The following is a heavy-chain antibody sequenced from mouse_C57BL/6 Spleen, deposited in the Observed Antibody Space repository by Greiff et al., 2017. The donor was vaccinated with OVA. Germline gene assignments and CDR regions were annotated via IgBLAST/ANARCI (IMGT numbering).Heavy chain of an antibody. CDR2: LDPSDSYT. CDR1: GYTFTSYW. J-gene: IGHJ4*01. Sequence: QVQLQQPGAELVMPGASVKLSCKASGYTFTSYWMHWVKQRPGQGLEWIGELDPSDSYTNYNQKFKGKSTLTVDKSSSTAYMQLSRLTSEDSAVYYGARSYYCGSSSYAMDYWGQGTSVTVSS. D-gene: IGHD1-1*01. CDR3: ARSYYCGSSSYAMDY. V-gene: IGHV1-69*01.